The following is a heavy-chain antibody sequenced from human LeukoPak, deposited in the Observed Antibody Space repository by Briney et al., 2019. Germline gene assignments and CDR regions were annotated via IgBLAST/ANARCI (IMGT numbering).Heavy chain of an antibody. D-gene: IGHD3-10*01. CDR2: INHSGST. Sequence: SETLSLTCTVSGGSISSYYWSWIRQPPGKGLEWIGEINHSGSTNYNPSLKSRVTISVDTSKNQFSLKLSSVTAADTAVYYCASAPMVRGVIIKYYLVSGYFDYWGQGTLVTVSS. CDR1: GGSISSYY. CDR3: ASAPMVRGVIIKYYLVSGYFDY. J-gene: IGHJ4*02. V-gene: IGHV4-34*01.